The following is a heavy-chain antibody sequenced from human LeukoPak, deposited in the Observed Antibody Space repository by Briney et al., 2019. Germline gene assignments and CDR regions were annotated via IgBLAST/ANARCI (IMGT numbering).Heavy chain of an antibody. CDR3: AKDPSVAGRQPYSYFDY. CDR1: GFTFSSYA. V-gene: IGHV3-23*01. Sequence: GGSLRLSCAASGFTFSSYAMSWVRQAPGKGLEWVSAISGSGGSTYYADSVKGRFTISRDNSKNKLFLQMNSLRAEDTAVYYCAKDPSVAGRQPYSYFDYWGQGTLVTVSS. D-gene: IGHD6-6*01. CDR2: ISGSGGST. J-gene: IGHJ4*02.